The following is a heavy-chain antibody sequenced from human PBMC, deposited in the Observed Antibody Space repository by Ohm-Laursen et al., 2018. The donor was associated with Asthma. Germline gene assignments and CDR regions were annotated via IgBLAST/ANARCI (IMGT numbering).Heavy chain of an antibody. CDR3: ARIGPEWELPGREYSLHH. D-gene: IGHD1-26*01. CDR2: ISTASTFI. CDR1: GYTFIRYS. V-gene: IGHV3-21*01. Sequence: SLRLSCTASGYTFIRYSIHWVRQFPGKGLEWVASISTASTFIYYADSVRGRFTTSRDNAKNSVYLQMNSLRAEDTALYYCARIGPEWELPGREYSLHHWGEGTLVTVSS. J-gene: IGHJ1*01.